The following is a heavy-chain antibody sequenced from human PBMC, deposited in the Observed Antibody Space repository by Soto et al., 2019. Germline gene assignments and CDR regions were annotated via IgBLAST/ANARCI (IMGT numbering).Heavy chain of an antibody. CDR1: GFTFSSYS. CDR2: ISSSSSYI. Sequence: GGSLRLSCAASGFTFSSYSMNWVRQAPGKGLEWVSSISSSSSYIYYADSVKGRFTISRDNAKNSLYLQMNSLRAEDTAVYYCARDGPSVTTLFYYYYYYMDVWGKGTTVTVSS. D-gene: IGHD4-4*01. V-gene: IGHV3-21*01. J-gene: IGHJ6*03. CDR3: ARDGPSVTTLFYYYYYYMDV.